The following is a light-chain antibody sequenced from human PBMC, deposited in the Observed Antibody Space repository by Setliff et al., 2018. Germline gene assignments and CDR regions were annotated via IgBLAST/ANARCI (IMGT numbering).Light chain of an antibody. V-gene: IGLV2-8*01. CDR2: EVT. CDR3: SSYAASYNPYV. J-gene: IGLJ1*01. Sequence: QSALTQPPSASGSPGQSLTISCTGTSSDVGAYNYVSWYQQHPGKPPKLMIYEVTKRPSGVPDRFSGSKSGNTASLTVSGLQADDEADYYCSSYAASYNPYVFGTGTKVTVL. CDR1: SSDVGAYNY.